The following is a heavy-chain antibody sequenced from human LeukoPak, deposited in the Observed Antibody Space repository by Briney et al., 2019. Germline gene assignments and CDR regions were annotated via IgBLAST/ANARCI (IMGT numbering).Heavy chain of an antibody. CDR2: INEDGSEK. Sequence: GGSLRLSCAPSGLILSSQWMRWVRQAPRKGMEWVANINEDGSEKFYVHRVKGRFTISRSNAKKSLSLQMKTLRAEDRAVYYGARDFVWGGHFNKGRFDDWGQGALVTVSS. J-gene: IGHJ4*02. CDR3: ARDFVWGGHFNKGRFDD. CDR1: GLILSSQW. V-gene: IGHV3-7*01. D-gene: IGHD3-16*01.